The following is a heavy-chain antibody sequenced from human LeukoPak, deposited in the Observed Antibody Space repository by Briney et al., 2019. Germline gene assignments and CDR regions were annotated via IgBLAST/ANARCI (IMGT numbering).Heavy chain of an antibody. Sequence: SETLSLTCTVSGGSISSYYWSWIRQPPGKGLEWIGYIYYSGSTNYNPSLKSRVTISVDTSKNQFSLKLSSVTAADTAVYYCARGLNDSWAGENYWGQGTLVTVSS. J-gene: IGHJ4*02. D-gene: IGHD3-3*01. V-gene: IGHV4-59*12. CDR3: ARGLNDSWAGENY. CDR2: IYYSGST. CDR1: GGSISSYY.